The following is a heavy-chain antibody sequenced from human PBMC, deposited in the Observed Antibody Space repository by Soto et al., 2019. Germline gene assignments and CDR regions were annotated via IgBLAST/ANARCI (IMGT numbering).Heavy chain of an antibody. Sequence: LSLTCAVSGGSISSSSYYWGWIRQPPGKGLEWIGSIYYSGSTYYNPSLKSRVTISVDTSKNQFSLKLSSVTAADTAVYYCARPSIAVAGPERGQDYWGQGTLVTVSS. J-gene: IGHJ4*02. D-gene: IGHD6-19*01. CDR3: ARPSIAVAGPERGQDY. CDR2: IYYSGST. CDR1: GGSISSSSYY. V-gene: IGHV4-39*01.